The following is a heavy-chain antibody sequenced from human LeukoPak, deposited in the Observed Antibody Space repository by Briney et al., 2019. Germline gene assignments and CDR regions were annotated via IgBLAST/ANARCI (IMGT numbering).Heavy chain of an antibody. Sequence: GGSLRLSCAASGFTFSSYWMSWVRQAPGKGLEWVANIKQDGSEKYYVDSVKGRFTISRDNAKNSLYLQMNSLRAEDTAVYYCARVWQIYGCDAFDIWGQGTMVTVSS. J-gene: IGHJ3*02. CDR1: GFTFSSYW. D-gene: IGHD4-17*01. CDR3: ARVWQIYGCDAFDI. V-gene: IGHV3-7*01. CDR2: IKQDGSEK.